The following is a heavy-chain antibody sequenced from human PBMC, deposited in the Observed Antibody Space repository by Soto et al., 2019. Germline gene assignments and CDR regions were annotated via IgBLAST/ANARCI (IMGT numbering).Heavy chain of an antibody. V-gene: IGHV3-33*01. CDR1: GFTFRSYG. D-gene: IGHD2-15*01. Sequence: GGSLRLSCAASGFTFRSYGIHWVRQAPGKGLEWVALIWFDGSNIYYVDSVKGRFAISRDNSKNSLYLQMNSLRAEDTAVYYCAFVISGRGYAEDAIDTWGHGIMVT. J-gene: IGHJ3*02. CDR2: IWFDGSNI. CDR3: AFVISGRGYAEDAIDT.